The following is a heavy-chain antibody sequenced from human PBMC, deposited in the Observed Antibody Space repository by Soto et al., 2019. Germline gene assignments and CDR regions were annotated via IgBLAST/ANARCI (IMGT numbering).Heavy chain of an antibody. D-gene: IGHD6-13*01. CDR1: GGSISSADYY. V-gene: IGHV4-30-4*01. CDR3: ARHLWGAAAGKDYYYGMDV. J-gene: IGHJ6*02. Sequence: SETLSLTCTVSGGSISSADYYWSWIRQPPGKGLDWIGYIHYTGSTYYNSPHKSRVTISVDTSKNQFSLKLSSVTAADTAMYYCARHLWGAAAGKDYYYGMDVWGQGTTVTVSS. CDR2: IHYTGST.